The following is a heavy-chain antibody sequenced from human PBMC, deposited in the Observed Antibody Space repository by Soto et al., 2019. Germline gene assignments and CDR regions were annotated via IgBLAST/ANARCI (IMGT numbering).Heavy chain of an antibody. Sequence: QVQLQESGPGLVKPSQTLSLTCTVSGGSIRSGAYYWSWIRQHPGKGLEWIGYIYYSGSTYYNPSLQGRVIISLDTSENQFSLRLSSVTAADTAVYFCVRGIIGTSRIYNWFDPWGQGTLVTVSS. V-gene: IGHV4-31*03. CDR2: IYYSGST. CDR3: VRGIIGTSRIYNWFDP. D-gene: IGHD1-20*01. J-gene: IGHJ5*02. CDR1: GGSIRSGAYY.